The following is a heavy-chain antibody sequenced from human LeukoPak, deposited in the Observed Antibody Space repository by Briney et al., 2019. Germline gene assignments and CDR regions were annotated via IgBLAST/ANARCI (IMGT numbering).Heavy chain of an antibody. CDR1: GYTFTGYY. D-gene: IGHD1-26*01. CDR3: ARPEPGGGSGSYQGTFDY. V-gene: IGHV1-2*02. J-gene: IGHJ4*02. CDR2: INPNSGGT. Sequence: ASVKVSCKASGYTFTGYYMHWVRQAPGQGLEWTGWINPNSGGTNYAQKFQGRVTMTRDTSISTAYMELSRLRSDDTAVYYCARPEPGGGSGSYQGTFDYWGQGTLVTVSS.